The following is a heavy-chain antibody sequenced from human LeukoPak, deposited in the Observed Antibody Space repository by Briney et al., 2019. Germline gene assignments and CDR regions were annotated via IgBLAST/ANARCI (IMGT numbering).Heavy chain of an antibody. D-gene: IGHD6-19*01. Sequence: SETLSLTCTVSGGSISSYYWSWIRQPPGKGLEWIGYIYYSGSTNYNPSLKSRVTISVDTSKNQFSLKLSSVTAADTAVYYCARSYSSGWSPFDYWGQGTLVTVSS. CDR3: ARSYSSGWSPFDY. V-gene: IGHV4-59*01. CDR1: GGSISSYY. J-gene: IGHJ4*02. CDR2: IYYSGST.